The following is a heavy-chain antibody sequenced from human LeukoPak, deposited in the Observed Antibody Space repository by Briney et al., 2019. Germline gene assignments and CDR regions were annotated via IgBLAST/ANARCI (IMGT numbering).Heavy chain of an antibody. J-gene: IGHJ4*02. Sequence: SQTLSLTCAISGDSVSSNSGAWNWIRQSPSRGLKWLGRTYYRSKWYNGYAVSVKSRITINPDTSKNQFSLHLNSVTPEDTAVYYCVGGPGSLLHWGQGILVTVSS. CDR2: TYYRSKWYN. CDR3: VGGPGSLLH. CDR1: GDSVSSNSGA. V-gene: IGHV6-1*01.